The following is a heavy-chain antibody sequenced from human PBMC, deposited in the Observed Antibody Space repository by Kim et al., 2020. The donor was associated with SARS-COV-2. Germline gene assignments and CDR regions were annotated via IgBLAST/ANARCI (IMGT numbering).Heavy chain of an antibody. J-gene: IGHJ4*02. Sequence: PSLQGQGTISADKSISTAYLQWSSLKASDTAMYYCARQPIVGATGFDYWGQGTLVTVSS. V-gene: IGHV5-51*01. CDR3: ARQPIVGATGFDY. D-gene: IGHD1-26*01.